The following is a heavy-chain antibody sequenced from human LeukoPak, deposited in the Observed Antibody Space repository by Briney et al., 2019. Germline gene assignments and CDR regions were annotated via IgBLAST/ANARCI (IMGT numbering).Heavy chain of an antibody. CDR2: MSGSDDYI. J-gene: IGHJ4*02. Sequence: KPGGSLRLSCAASGFTFSTYTMSWVRQAPGKGLEWVSAMSGSDDYIYYADSVKGRFTISRDNAKNSLYLQMNSLRAEDTAVYYCARAAPNYGGNSWFDYWGQGTLVTVSS. CDR3: ARAAPNYGGNSWFDY. V-gene: IGHV3-21*01. D-gene: IGHD4-23*01. CDR1: GFTFSTYT.